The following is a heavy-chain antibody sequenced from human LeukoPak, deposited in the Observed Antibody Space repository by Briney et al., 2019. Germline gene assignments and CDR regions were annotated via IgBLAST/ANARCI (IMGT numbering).Heavy chain of an antibody. CDR1: GGSISSYF. J-gene: IGHJ6*02. CDR2: VYYSGST. V-gene: IGHV4-59*12. Sequence: SETLSLTYTVSGGSISSYFWSWIRQPPGKGLEWIGYVYYSGSTNYNPSLKSRVTISVDTSKNQFSLKLSSVTAADTAVYYCALGAYCSSTSCSTPLYYGMDVWGQGTTVTVSS. CDR3: ALGAYCSSTSCSTPLYYGMDV. D-gene: IGHD2-2*01.